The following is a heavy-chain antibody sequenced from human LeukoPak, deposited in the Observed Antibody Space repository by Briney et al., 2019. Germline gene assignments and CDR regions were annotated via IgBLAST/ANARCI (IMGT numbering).Heavy chain of an antibody. V-gene: IGHV3-30*18. J-gene: IGHJ4*02. CDR1: GFTFSNYA. CDR3: AKPGEQWLVGAYYLDY. CDR2: ISHDGTNK. D-gene: IGHD6-19*01. Sequence: PGRSLRLSCSASGFTFSNYAMHWVRQAPGKGLEWVAMISHDGTNKYYPDSVKGRLTISRDNTKNTLYLQMNSLRAEDTAVYFCAKPGEQWLVGAYYLDYWGQGTLVAVSS.